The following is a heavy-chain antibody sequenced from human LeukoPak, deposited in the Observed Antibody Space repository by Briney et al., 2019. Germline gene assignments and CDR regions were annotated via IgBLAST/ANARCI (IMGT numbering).Heavy chain of an antibody. V-gene: IGHV3-15*01. J-gene: IGHJ4*02. D-gene: IGHD1-26*01. CDR3: TTGESMVGTTIHIRWAD. Sequence: PGGSLRVSCAASGFTFSNAWMTWVRQAPGKGLEWVGRIKSKTAGGTIDYAAPVKGRFTISRDDSKNTLYLQMNSLKTEDTAVYYCTTGESMVGTTIHIRWADWGQGTLVTVSS. CDR1: GFTFSNAW. CDR2: IKSKTAGGTI.